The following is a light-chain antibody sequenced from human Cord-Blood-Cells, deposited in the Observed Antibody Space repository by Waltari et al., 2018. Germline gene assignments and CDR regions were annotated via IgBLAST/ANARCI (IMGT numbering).Light chain of an antibody. CDR2: AAS. CDR3: PQSYSTPLT. Sequence: DIQMTQSPSSLSASVGDRVTITCRASQSIRSYLNWYQQKPEKAPKLLIYAASSLQSGVPSRFSCSGSGTDFTLTISSLQPEDFATYFCPQSYSTPLTFGGGTKVEIK. V-gene: IGKV1-39*01. J-gene: IGKJ4*02. CDR1: QSIRSY.